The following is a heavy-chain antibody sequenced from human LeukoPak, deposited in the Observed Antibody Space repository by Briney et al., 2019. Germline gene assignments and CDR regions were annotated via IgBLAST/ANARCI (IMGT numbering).Heavy chain of an antibody. J-gene: IGHJ5*02. V-gene: IGHV3-74*01. D-gene: IGHD6-13*01. Sequence: GGALRLSRVASGFTPSSYCMNWVRQPPGKGLGWVSRINSDGRRTSYADSVKGGFTISRDSAKNTLYLQMRSLRAEDTAVYYCARDGVGYSSSWYWFDPWGQGTLVTVSS. CDR3: ARDGVGYSSSWYWFDP. CDR1: GFTPSSYC. CDR2: INSDGRRT.